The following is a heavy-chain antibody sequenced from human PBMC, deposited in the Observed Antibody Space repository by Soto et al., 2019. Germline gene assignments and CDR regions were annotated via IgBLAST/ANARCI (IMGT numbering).Heavy chain of an antibody. CDR3: ARVAVAGTRVDY. J-gene: IGHJ4*02. CDR2: IYSAGNT. Sequence: SLRLSCAASGFTVSSNYMSWVRQAPGKGLEWISIIYSAGNTYYADSVKGRFTISRDNSKNTLYLQMNSLGAEDTAVYYCARVAVAGTRVDYWGQGTLVTVSS. D-gene: IGHD6-19*01. CDR1: GFTVSSNY. V-gene: IGHV3-66*01.